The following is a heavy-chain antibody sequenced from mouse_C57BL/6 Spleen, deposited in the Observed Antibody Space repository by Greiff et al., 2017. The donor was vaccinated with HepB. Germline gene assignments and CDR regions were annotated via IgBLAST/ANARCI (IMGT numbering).Heavy chain of an antibody. J-gene: IGHJ2*01. V-gene: IGHV1-4*01. CDR3: AVYYYGSSPDY. D-gene: IGHD1-1*01. CDR2: INPSSGYT. CDR1: GYTFTSYT. Sequence: QVQLQQSGAELARPGASVKMSCKASGYTFTSYTMHWVKQRPGQGLEWIGYINPSSGYTKYNQKFKDKATLTADKSSSTAYMQLSSLTSEDSAVYYCAVYYYGSSPDYWGQGTTLTVSS.